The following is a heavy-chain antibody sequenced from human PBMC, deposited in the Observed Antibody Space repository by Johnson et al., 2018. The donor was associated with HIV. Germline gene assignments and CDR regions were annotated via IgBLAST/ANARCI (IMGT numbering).Heavy chain of an antibody. CDR2: ISFSGG. J-gene: IGHJ3*02. V-gene: IGHV3-23*01. D-gene: IGHD5-24*01. CDR1: PFTFSSYA. CDR3: ARGIDGSAQNSDAFDN. Sequence: VLLLESWGGLVQPGGSPRLSCGATPFTFSSYAMSRVRQAPVKGLDWVSVISFSGGKGRFSISRDNSKNTLYLQMNSLRGEDTAVYYCARGIDGSAQNSDAFDNWGQGTMVTVSS.